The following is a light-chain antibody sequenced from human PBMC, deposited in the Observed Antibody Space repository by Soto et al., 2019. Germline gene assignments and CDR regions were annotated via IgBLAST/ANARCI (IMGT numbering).Light chain of an antibody. CDR1: QDIHTW. V-gene: IGKV1-12*02. J-gene: IGKJ3*01. CDR3: QQANSFPFA. Sequence: DLQMTQSPSSVSASVGDRVTITCRASQDIHTWLAWYQQKPGKAPNLLIYGASTLQSGVPSRFSASGSGRDFTLTISSLQPEDFATYYCQQANSFPFASGPGTKVDFK. CDR2: GAS.